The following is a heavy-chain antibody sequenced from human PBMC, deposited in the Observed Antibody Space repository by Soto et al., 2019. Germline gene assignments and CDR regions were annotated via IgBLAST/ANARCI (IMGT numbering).Heavy chain of an antibody. J-gene: IGHJ4*02. CDR2: LSFDASKK. D-gene: IGHD1-26*01. V-gene: IGHV3-30*03. CDR1: GFNFCAYG. Sequence: QVQLVESGGGLVQPGRSLRLSCAASGFNFCAYGMHWVRQAPCTVLELVALLSFDASKKYYADSVKGRFTISRDTSRNTLYLQVNSLRVEDTAVYYCRVGVAYGGKGTRVTVSS. CDR3: RVGVAY.